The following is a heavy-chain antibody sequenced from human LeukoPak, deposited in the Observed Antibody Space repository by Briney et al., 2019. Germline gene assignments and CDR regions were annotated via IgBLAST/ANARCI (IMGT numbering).Heavy chain of an antibody. V-gene: IGHV4-34*01. D-gene: IGHD5-24*01. CDR3: ARGGPDEATIDFDY. CDR1: GGSFSGYY. Sequence: SETLSLTCAIYGGSFSGYYWSWIRQPPGKGLEWIGEINHSGSTYYNPSLKSRVTISVDTSKNQFSLKLSSVTAADTAVYYCARGGPDEATIDFDYWGQGTLVTVSS. J-gene: IGHJ4*02. CDR2: INHSGST.